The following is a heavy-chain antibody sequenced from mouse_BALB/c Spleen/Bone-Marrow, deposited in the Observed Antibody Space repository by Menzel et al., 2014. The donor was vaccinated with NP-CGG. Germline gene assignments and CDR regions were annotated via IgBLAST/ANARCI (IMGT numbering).Heavy chain of an antibody. J-gene: IGHJ3*01. CDR2: INPNNGST. V-gene: IGHV1-18*01. CDR3: ARAVYYTLFAY. D-gene: IGHD1-1*01. CDR1: GSTFTDYK. Sequence: EVHLVESGPELVKPGASVKIPCKASGSTFTDYKMNWVKESHGKSLEWIGDINPNNGSTIYNQKFKGKATLTVDKSSSTAYMELRSLTSEDTAVYYCARAVYYTLFAYWGQGTLVTVSA.